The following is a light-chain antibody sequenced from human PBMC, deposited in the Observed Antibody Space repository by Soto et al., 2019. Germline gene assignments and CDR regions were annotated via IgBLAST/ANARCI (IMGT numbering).Light chain of an antibody. CDR2: ASS. CDR3: QQSYSTLTWT. V-gene: IGKV1-39*01. J-gene: IGKJ1*01. Sequence: DIMMNQSPSSLSASVGDRVTITCRASQSISSYLNRYQQKPGKHPKRLIYASSSLQSGVPSRFSGSGSGTDFTLTIISLQPEDFATYYCQQSYSTLTWTFGQGTKVEIK. CDR1: QSISSY.